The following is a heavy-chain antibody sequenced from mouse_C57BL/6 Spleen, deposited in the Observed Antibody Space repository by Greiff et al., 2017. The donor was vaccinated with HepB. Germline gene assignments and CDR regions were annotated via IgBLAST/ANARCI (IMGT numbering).Heavy chain of an antibody. CDR2: IYPGAGDT. J-gene: IGHJ4*01. V-gene: IGHV1-82*01. CDR3: ARGGQLRPNNCAMDY. D-gene: IGHD3-2*02. CDR1: GYAFSSSW. Sequence: VQLQQSGPELVKPGASVKISCKASGYAFSSSWMNWVQQRPGKGLEWIGRIYPGAGDTNYNGKFKGKATLPADQSSSTAYMQRSRLTSADSAVYCGARGGQLRPNNCAMDYGGQGCSVTVAA.